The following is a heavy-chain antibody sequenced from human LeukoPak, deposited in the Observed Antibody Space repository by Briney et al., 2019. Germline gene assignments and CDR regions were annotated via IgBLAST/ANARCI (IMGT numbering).Heavy chain of an antibody. CDR3: ARRYCSSTSCYLSLDY. CDR2: ISSSTTI. CDR1: GFTFSSYS. V-gene: IGHV3-48*01. J-gene: IGHJ4*02. D-gene: IGHD2-2*01. Sequence: GRSLRLSCAASGFTFSSYSMNWVRQAPGKGLEWVTYISSSTTIYYADSVKGRFTISRDNAKNSLYLQMNSLRAEDTAVYYCARRYCSSTSCYLSLDYWGQGTLVTVSS.